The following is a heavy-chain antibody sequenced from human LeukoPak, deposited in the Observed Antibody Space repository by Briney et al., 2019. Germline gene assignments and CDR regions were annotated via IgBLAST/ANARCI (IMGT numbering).Heavy chain of an antibody. Sequence: SQTLSLTCAVSGGSISSGGYSWSWIRQPPGKGLEWIGYIYHSGNTNYNPSLKSRVTMSVDTSKNQISLMLTSVTAADTAVYYCAREVTGTTRYFDNWGQGTLVTVSS. J-gene: IGHJ4*02. CDR3: AREVTGTTRYFDN. CDR2: IYHSGNT. CDR1: GGSISSGGYS. D-gene: IGHD1-7*01. V-gene: IGHV4-30-2*01.